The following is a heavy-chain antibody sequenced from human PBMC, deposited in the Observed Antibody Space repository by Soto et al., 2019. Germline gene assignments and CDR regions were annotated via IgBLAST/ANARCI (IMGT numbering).Heavy chain of an antibody. D-gene: IGHD6-13*01. J-gene: IGHJ5*02. Sequence: SHTLSLTCAISGDSVSSNSAAWNWIRQSPSRGLEWLGRTYYRSKWYNDYAVSVKSRITINPDTSKNQFSLQLNSVTPEDTAVYYCARALITPGIAAAGALDPWGKGTLVTVS. CDR1: GDSVSSNSAA. CDR3: ARALITPGIAAAGALDP. V-gene: IGHV6-1*01. CDR2: TYYRSKWYN.